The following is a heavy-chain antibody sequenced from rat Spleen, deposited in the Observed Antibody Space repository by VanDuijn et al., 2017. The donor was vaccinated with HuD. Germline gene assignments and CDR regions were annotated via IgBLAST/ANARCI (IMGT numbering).Heavy chain of an antibody. J-gene: IGHJ3*01. CDR3: VRQDTSGYSNWFTY. Sequence: EVQLVESDGGLVQPGRSLKLSCAASGFTFSDYYMAWVHQAPAKGLEWVATMSSDGRRNYYRDSVKGRFTVSRENAKSTLYFLIDSLRSEDTATYYCVRQDTSGYSNWFTYWGQGTLVTVSS. D-gene: IGHD4-3*01. V-gene: IGHV5-29*01. CDR2: MSSDGRRN. CDR1: GFTFSDYY.